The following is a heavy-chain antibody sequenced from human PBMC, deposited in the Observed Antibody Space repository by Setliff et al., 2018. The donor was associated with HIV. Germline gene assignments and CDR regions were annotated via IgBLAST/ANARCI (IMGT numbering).Heavy chain of an antibody. CDR2: IYSTDTT. CDR3: ARLDCSSSSGFVDY. J-gene: IGHJ4*02. V-gene: IGHV4-4*09. CDR1: AVSIGGYS. Sequence: SETLSLTCTVSAVSIGGYSWSWIRQSPGKGLEWIGSIYSTDTTNHNPSLESRVTISVDTSKNQFSLKLSSVTAADTAVYYCARLDCSSSSGFVDYWGQGTLVTVS. D-gene: IGHD2-2*01.